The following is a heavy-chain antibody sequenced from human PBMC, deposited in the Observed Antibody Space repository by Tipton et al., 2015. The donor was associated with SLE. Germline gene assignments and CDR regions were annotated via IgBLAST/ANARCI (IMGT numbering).Heavy chain of an antibody. CDR3: ARHEMYYYDSSGYYSDY. J-gene: IGHJ4*02. V-gene: IGHV4-4*07. D-gene: IGHD3-22*01. Sequence: TLSLTCTVSGGSISSYYWSWIRQPAGKGLEWIGRIYTSGSTNYNPSLKSRVTMSVDTSKNQFSLKLSSVTAADTAVYYCARHEMYYYDSSGYYSDYWGQGTLVTVSS. CDR1: GGSISSYY. CDR2: IYTSGST.